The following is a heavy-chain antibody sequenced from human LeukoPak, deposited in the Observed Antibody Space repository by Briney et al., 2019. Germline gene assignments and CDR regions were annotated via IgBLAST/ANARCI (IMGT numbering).Heavy chain of an antibody. D-gene: IGHD6-13*01. Sequence: PSQALSLTCTVSGGSISSGGYYWSWIRQHPGKGLEWIGYIYYSGSTYYNPSLKSRVTISVDTSKNQFSLKLSSVTAADTAVYYCARDDVAAGTNYWGQGTLVTVSS. J-gene: IGHJ4*02. CDR3: ARDDVAAGTNY. V-gene: IGHV4-31*03. CDR2: IYYSGST. CDR1: GGSISSGGYY.